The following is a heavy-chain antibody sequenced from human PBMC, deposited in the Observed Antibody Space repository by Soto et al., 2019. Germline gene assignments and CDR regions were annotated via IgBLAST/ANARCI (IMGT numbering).Heavy chain of an antibody. Sequence: SETLSLTCAVYGGSFSGYYWSWIRQPPGKGLEWIGEINHSGSTNYNPSLKSRVTISVDTSKNKFSLKLSSVTAADTAVYYCASSGYSYGYVFTFEYWDQGPLVT. CDR2: INHSGST. V-gene: IGHV4-34*01. J-gene: IGHJ4*02. D-gene: IGHD5-18*01. CDR1: GGSFSGYY. CDR3: ASSGYSYGYVFTFEY.